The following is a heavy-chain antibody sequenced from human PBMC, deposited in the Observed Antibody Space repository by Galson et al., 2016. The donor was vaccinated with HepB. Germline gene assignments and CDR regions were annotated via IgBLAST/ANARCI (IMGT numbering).Heavy chain of an antibody. J-gene: IGHJ6*02. V-gene: IGHV3-30*18. CDR2: ISYEGSNK. CDR3: ANARGYGDYNYFYYYGMDV. CDR1: GFIFRSYG. D-gene: IGHD4-17*01. Sequence: SLRLSCAASGFIFRSYGMHWVRQAPGEGLEWVAVISYEGSNKYYADSVKGRFTISRDNSKNTLYLQMNSLRAADSAVYYCANARGYGDYNYFYYYGMDVWGHGTTVTVSS.